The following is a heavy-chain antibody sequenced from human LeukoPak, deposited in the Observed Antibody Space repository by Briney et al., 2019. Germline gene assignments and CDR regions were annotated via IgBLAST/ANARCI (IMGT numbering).Heavy chain of an antibody. J-gene: IGHJ5*02. CDR2: ISSSSSTI. CDR3: ARDHSTSYRADNWFDP. Sequence: GGSLRLSWEASGSTFGSYSLNWVGQAPGKGLEWVSYISSSSSTIYYADSVKGRFTISRDNAKNSLYLQMNSLRAEDTAVYYCARDHSTSYRADNWFDPWGQGTLVTVSS. V-gene: IGHV3-48*01. D-gene: IGHD3-16*01. CDR1: GSTFGSYS.